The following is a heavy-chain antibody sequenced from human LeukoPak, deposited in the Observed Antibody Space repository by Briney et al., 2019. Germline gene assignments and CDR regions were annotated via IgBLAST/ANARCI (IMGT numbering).Heavy chain of an antibody. D-gene: IGHD3-22*01. CDR3: ARGYYDSSGYPWRFDP. J-gene: IGHJ5*02. Sequence: SETLSLTCTVSGGSISTSNYYWGWIRQHPGKGLEWLGNIFYSGSTNYNPSLKSRVTISVDTSKNQFSLKLSSVTAADTAVYYCARGYYDSSGYPWRFDPWGQGTLVTVSS. CDR2: IFYSGST. CDR1: GGSISTSNYY. V-gene: IGHV4-39*07.